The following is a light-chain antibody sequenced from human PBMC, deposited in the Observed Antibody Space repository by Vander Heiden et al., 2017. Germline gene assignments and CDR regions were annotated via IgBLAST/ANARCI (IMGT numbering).Light chain of an antibody. CDR2: EVS. V-gene: IGLV2-23*02. CDR3: CSYAGSSTLV. J-gene: IGLJ3*02. Sequence: QPALPHPVPASGLPGQSITISCTGTSSNVGSCTRVSWYQHQPGKAPKLMISEVSKRPSGVSNRFSGSKSGNTASLTISGLQAEDEADYYCCSYAGSSTLVFGGGTKLTVL. CDR1: SSNVGSCTR.